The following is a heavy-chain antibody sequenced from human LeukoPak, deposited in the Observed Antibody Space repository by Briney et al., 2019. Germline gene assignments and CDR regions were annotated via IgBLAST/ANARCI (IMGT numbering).Heavy chain of an antibody. Sequence: GGSLRLSCAASGFTFSHYWMSWVRQAPGKGLERVANINQNGSATYYVDSVKGRFTISRDNAKNTLFLQMNSLRAEDTAVFYCVRAGGPHTVDVWGQGTTVTVSS. J-gene: IGHJ6*02. CDR2: INQNGSAT. CDR1: GFTFSHYW. D-gene: IGHD2-8*02. CDR3: VRAGGPHTVDV. V-gene: IGHV3-7*01.